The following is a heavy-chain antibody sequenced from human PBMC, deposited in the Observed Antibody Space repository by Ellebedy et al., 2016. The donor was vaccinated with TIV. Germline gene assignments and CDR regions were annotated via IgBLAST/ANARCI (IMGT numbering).Heavy chain of an antibody. CDR2: VGTAGYT. V-gene: IGHV3-13*01. CDR1: GFTFSNYD. Sequence: GESLKISXTTSGFTFSNYDMYWIRQSSSKGLEWVATVGTAGYTDYSVSVRGRFSISRDNAKDSLWLQMSGLIVADTAVYYCARGDLYTASSFPDFWGQGALVTVSS. J-gene: IGHJ4*02. CDR3: ARGDLYTASSFPDF. D-gene: IGHD6-6*01.